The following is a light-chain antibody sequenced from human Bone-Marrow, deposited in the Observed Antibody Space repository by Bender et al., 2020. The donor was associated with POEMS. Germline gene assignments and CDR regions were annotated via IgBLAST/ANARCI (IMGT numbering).Light chain of an antibody. J-gene: IGLJ3*02. CDR3: SSYTVSNTRV. V-gene: IGLV2-14*03. CDR1: SSDVGAYNY. Sequence: QSALTQPASVSGSPGQSITISCTGTSSDVGAYNYVSWYQHHPGKAPKLVIHDVSYRPSGVSSRFSGFKSGNTASLTISGLQAEDEADYYCSSYTVSNTRVFGGGTKLTVL. CDR2: DVS.